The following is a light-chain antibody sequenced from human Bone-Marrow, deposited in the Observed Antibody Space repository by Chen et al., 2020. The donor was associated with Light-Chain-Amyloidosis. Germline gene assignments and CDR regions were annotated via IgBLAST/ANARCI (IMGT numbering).Light chain of an antibody. J-gene: IGLJ1*01. CDR2: SNS. CDR3: QSYDSSRFYV. CDR1: SSNLGAGYD. V-gene: IGLV1-40*01. Sequence: QSVLTQPPSVSGAPGQSVTISCTGSSSNLGAGYDVHWYQQLPGTDPKLLMYSNSHRPSGVPDRFSASKYRTAASLAITGLQTEDEADYFWQSYDSSRFYVFGTGTKVTVL.